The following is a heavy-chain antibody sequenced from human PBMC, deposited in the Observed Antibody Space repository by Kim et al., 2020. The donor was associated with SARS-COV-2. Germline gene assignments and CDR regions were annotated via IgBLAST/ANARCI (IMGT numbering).Heavy chain of an antibody. D-gene: IGHD6-19*01. J-gene: IGHJ4*02. Sequence: GGSLRLSCAASGFTFDDYAMHWVRQAPGKGLEWVSGISWNSGSIGYADSVKGRFTISRDNAKNSLYLQMNSLRAEDTALYYCAKDSDSGWNLDYWGQGTLVTVSS. CDR2: ISWNSGSI. CDR3: AKDSDSGWNLDY. CDR1: GFTFDDYA. V-gene: IGHV3-9*01.